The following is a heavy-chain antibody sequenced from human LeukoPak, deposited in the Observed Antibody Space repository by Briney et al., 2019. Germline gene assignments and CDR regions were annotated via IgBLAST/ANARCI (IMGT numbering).Heavy chain of an antibody. D-gene: IGHD2-21*02. CDR1: GYTFTSYY. CDR3: ARGSQGEVVTAISLDY. J-gene: IGHJ4*02. Sequence: GASVKVSCKASGYTFTSYYMHWARQAPGQGLEWMGIINPSGGSTSYAQKFQGRVTMTRDTSTSTVYMELSSLRSEDTAVYYCARGSQGEVVTAISLDYWGQGTLVTVSS. V-gene: IGHV1-46*01. CDR2: INPSGGST.